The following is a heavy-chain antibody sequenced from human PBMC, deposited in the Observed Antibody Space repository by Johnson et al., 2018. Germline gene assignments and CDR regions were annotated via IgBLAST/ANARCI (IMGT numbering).Heavy chain of an antibody. Sequence: QVQLVESGGGVVQPGRSLRLSCAASGLPFSSYGMHWVRQAPGKGLEWVAIISYDGSLKHSADSVKGRFTISRDNSKNTLYLQMNSRRPGDTAVDYCAKNGGTVAANRLYYMDVWGKGTTVTVSS. CDR3: AKNGGTVAANRLYYMDV. CDR2: ISYDGSLK. CDR1: GLPFSSYG. V-gene: IGHV3-30*18. D-gene: IGHD6-19*01. J-gene: IGHJ6*03.